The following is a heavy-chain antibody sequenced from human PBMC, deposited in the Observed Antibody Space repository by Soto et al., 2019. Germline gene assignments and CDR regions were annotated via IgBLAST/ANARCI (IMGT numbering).Heavy chain of an antibody. V-gene: IGHV1-2*04. Sequence: ASVKVSCTASGYTFTGYYMHWVRQAPGQGLEWMGWINPNSGGTNYAQKFQGWVTMTRDTSISTAYMELSRLRSDDTAVYYCARESVGEYSSSEGVDNPAYYYFDDWGQGTLVTLSS. CDR2: INPNSGGT. D-gene: IGHD6-6*01. CDR1: GYTFTGYY. J-gene: IGHJ4*02. CDR3: ARESVGEYSSSEGVDNPAYYYFDD.